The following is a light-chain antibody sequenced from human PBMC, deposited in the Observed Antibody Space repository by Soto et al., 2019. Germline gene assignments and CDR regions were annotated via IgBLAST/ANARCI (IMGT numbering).Light chain of an antibody. CDR1: QSVTSSY. J-gene: IGKJ2*01. CDR3: QQYGSSPRT. V-gene: IGKV3-20*01. Sequence: EIVLTQSPGTLSLSPGERATLSCRASQSVTSSYLAWYQQKPGQAPRLPIYSASSSATGPPDRFSGSASGTDFTLTINRLKPEDVAVYYCQQYGSSPRTFGQGTKLEIK. CDR2: SAS.